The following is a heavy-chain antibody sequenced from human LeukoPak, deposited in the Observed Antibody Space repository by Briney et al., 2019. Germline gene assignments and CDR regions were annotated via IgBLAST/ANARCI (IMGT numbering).Heavy chain of an antibody. J-gene: IGHJ5*02. D-gene: IGHD1-7*01. CDR3: AREGDTKYNWNYGWFDP. V-gene: IGHV4-4*08. Sequence: SETLSLTCTVSGGSISSYYWSWIRQPPGKGLEWIGRIYTSGSTNYNPSLKSRVTISVDTSKNQFSLKLSSVTAADTAVYYCAREGDTKYNWNYGWFDPWGQGTLVTVSS. CDR1: GGSISSYY. CDR2: IYTSGST.